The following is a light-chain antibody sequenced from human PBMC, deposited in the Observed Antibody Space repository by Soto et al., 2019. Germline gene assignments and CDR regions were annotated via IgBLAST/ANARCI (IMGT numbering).Light chain of an antibody. CDR1: SSNIGSNP. Sequence: QPVLTQPPSASGTPGQGVTISCSGSSSNIGSNPVNWYQQLPGTAPKLLIYSNDQRPSGVPDRFSGSKSGTSASLAISGLQSEDEADYYCAAWDDSLNGYVFGSGTKVTVL. CDR3: AAWDDSLNGYV. CDR2: SND. V-gene: IGLV1-44*01. J-gene: IGLJ1*01.